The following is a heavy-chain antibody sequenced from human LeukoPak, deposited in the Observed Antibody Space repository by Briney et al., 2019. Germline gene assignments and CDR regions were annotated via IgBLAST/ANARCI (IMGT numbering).Heavy chain of an antibody. CDR2: IYYSGST. V-gene: IGHV4-59*01. CDR3: ARGYRGLVVRSYYFDY. CDR1: GGSINSYY. D-gene: IGHD2/OR15-2a*01. Sequence: SETLSLTCTVSGGSINSYYWSWIRQPPGKGLEWIGYIYYSGSTNYNPSLKSRVTISVDTSKNQFSLKLSSVTAADTAVYYCARGYRGLVVRSYYFDYWGQGTLVTVSS. J-gene: IGHJ4*02.